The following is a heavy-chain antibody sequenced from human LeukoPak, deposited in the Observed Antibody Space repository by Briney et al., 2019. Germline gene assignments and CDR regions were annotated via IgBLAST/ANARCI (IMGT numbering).Heavy chain of an antibody. CDR2: IIPIFGTA. Sequence: ASVKVSCKASGGTFSSYAISWVRQAPGQGLEWMGGIIPIFGTANYAQKFQGRVTITTDESTSTAYMELSSLRSEDTAVYYCALGYDSSGWTRNPREYYFDYWGQGTLVTVSS. D-gene: IGHD3-22*01. V-gene: IGHV1-69*05. J-gene: IGHJ4*02. CDR3: ALGYDSSGWTRNPREYYFDY. CDR1: GGTFSSYA.